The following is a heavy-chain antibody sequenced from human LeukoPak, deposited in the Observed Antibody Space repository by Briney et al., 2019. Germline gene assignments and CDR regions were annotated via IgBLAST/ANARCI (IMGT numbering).Heavy chain of an antibody. J-gene: IGHJ4*02. CDR3: ARETGSAVGSTDFDY. Sequence: GGSLRLSCAASGFTFSSYAMHWVRQAPGKGLEWVAVISYDGSNKYYADSVKGRFTISRDNSKNTLYLQMNSLRAEDTAVCYCARETGSAVGSTDFDYWGQGTLVTVSS. CDR2: ISYDGSNK. CDR1: GFTFSSYA. V-gene: IGHV3-30*04. D-gene: IGHD4-17*01.